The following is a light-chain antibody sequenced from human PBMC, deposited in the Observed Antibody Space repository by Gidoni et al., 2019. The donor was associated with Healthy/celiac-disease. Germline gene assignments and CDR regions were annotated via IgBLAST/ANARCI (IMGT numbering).Light chain of an antibody. Sequence: IVMTQSPLSLPVTPGEPASISCRSSQSLLHSNGYNYLDWYLQKPGQSPQLLIYLGSNRASGVPDRFSGSGSGTDFTLKISRVEAEDVGVYYCMQALQTPSTFXGXTKVEIK. CDR1: QSLLHSNGYNY. J-gene: IGKJ4*01. CDR3: MQALQTPST. V-gene: IGKV2-28*01. CDR2: LGS.